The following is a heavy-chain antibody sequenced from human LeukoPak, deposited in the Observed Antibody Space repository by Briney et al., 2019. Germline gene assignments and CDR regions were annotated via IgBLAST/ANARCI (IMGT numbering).Heavy chain of an antibody. CDR2: ISSSSSYI. J-gene: IGHJ4*02. CDR1: GFTFSSYS. D-gene: IGHD6-13*01. Sequence: GSLRLSCAASGFTFSSYSMNWVRQAPGKGLEWVSSISSSSSYIYYADSVKGRFTISRDNSKNTLYLQMNSLRAEDTAVYYCAKVYSSSWYVSSFRLHFDYWGQGTLVTVSS. V-gene: IGHV3-21*04. CDR3: AKVYSSSWYVSSFRLHFDY.